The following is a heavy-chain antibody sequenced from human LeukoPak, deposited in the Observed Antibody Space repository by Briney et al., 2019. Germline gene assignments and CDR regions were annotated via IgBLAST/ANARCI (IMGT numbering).Heavy chain of an antibody. CDR1: GFTFSDYY. CDR2: ISSSGSTI. J-gene: IGHJ4*02. V-gene: IGHV3-11*01. CDR3: ARVGGRGCSSTSCSADFDY. D-gene: IGHD2-2*01. Sequence: PGGSLRLSCAASGFTFSDYYMSWIRQAPGKGLEWVSYISSSGSTIYCADSVKGRFTISRDNAKNSLYLQMNSLRAEDTAVYYCARVGGRGCSSTSCSADFDYWGQGTLVTVSS.